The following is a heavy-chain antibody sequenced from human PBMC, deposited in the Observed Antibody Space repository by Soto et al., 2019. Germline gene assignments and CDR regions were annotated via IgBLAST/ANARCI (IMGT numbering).Heavy chain of an antibody. CDR2: ISAYNGNT. J-gene: IGHJ6*02. D-gene: IGHD6-6*01. V-gene: IGHV1-18*04. Sequence: QVQLVQSGAEVKKPGASVKVSCKASGYTFTSYGITWERQAPGQGLEWMGWISAYNGNTNYAQKLQDRVTMTTDTSTSTAYMELRSLRSDDTAVYYCARELRRYSSWSAYGMDVWGQGTTVTVSS. CDR3: ARELRRYSSWSAYGMDV. CDR1: GYTFTSYG.